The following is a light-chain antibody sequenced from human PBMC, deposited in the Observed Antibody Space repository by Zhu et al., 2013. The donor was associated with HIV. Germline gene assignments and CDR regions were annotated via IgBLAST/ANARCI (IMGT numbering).Light chain of an antibody. CDR2: DAS. J-gene: IGKJ5*01. CDR1: QSVRSRY. Sequence: EIVLTQSPGTLSLSPGERGTLSCRASQSVRSRYLAWYQQKPGQAPRLLIYDASSRATGIPDRFSGSGSGTDFTLTISYLQSEDFAIYYCQQYNNWLFTFGQGTRLE. V-gene: IGKV3D-20*02. CDR3: QQYNNWLFT.